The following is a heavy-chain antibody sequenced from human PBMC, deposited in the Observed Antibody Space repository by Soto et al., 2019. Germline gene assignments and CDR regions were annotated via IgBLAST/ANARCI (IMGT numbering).Heavy chain of an antibody. CDR3: ARDSYSSGWYAGDAFDI. V-gene: IGHV1-46*01. Sequence: ASVKVSCKASGYTFTSYYMHWVRQAPGQGLEWMGIINPSGGSTSYAQKFQGRVTMTRDTSTSTVYMELSSLRSEDTAVYYCARDSYSSGWYAGDAFDIWGQGTMVTVSS. CDR2: INPSGGST. J-gene: IGHJ3*02. D-gene: IGHD6-19*01. CDR1: GYTFTSYY.